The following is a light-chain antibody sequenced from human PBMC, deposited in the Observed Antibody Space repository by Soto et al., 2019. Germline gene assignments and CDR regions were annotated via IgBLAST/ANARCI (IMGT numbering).Light chain of an antibody. CDR1: QDISNY. V-gene: IGKV1-33*01. J-gene: IGKJ2*01. Sequence: DIQMTQSPSSLSASVGDRVTITCQASQDISNYLIGYQQKPGKAPKLLIYDASNLETGVPSRFGGSGSGTDFTFTISSLQPEDIATYYYQQYDNLRYTFGQGTKLEIK. CDR2: DAS. CDR3: QQYDNLRYT.